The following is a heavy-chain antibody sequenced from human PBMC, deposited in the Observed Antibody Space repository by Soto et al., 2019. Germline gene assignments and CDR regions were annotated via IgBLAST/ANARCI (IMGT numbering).Heavy chain of an antibody. Sequence: SETLSLTCTVPGGSISSYYWSWIRQPPGKGLEWIGYIYYSGSTNYNPSLKSRVTISVDTSKNQFSLKLSSVTAADTAVYYCARERIRYDSSGSYYYGMDVWGQGTTVTVSS. CDR2: IYYSGST. D-gene: IGHD3-22*01. CDR3: ARERIRYDSSGSYYYGMDV. V-gene: IGHV4-59*01. CDR1: GGSISSYY. J-gene: IGHJ6*02.